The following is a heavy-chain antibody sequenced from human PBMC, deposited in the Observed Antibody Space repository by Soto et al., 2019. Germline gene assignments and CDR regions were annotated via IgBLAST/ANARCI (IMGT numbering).Heavy chain of an antibody. J-gene: IGHJ6*02. V-gene: IGHV1-2*04. CDR1: GYTFTGYY. CDR3: ARGAGHSSSPDYYYYGMDV. CDR2: INPNSGGT. Sequence: ASVKVSCKASGYTFTGYYMHWVRQAPGQGLEWMGWINPNSGGTNYAQKFQGWVTMTRDTSISTAYMELSRLRYDDTAVYYCARGAGHSSSPDYYYYGMDVWGQGTTVTVSS. D-gene: IGHD6-6*01.